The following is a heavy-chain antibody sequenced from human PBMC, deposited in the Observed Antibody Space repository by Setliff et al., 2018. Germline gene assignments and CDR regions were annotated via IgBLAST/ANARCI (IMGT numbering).Heavy chain of an antibody. CDR2: IDPATGGT. J-gene: IGHJ4*02. CDR3: ASRGERSGWYGFAN. D-gene: IGHD6-19*01. CDR1: GYTFTSYD. V-gene: IGHV1-2*02. Sequence: ASVKVSCKASGYTFTSYDINWVRQAPGQGLEWMGWIDPATGGTNYAQKYQGRVTMTRDTSIDTFYMELNRLTFDDTAVYYCASRGERSGWYGFANWGQGTLVTVS.